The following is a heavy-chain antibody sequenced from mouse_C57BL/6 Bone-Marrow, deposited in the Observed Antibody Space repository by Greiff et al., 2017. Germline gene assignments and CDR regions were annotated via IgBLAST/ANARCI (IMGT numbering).Heavy chain of an antibody. D-gene: IGHD1-3*01. V-gene: IGHV1-82*01. CDR2: IYPGDGDT. J-gene: IGHJ4*01. CDR3: ARKYKDSHYYAMDY. Sequence: QVQLQQSGPELVKPGASVKISCKASGYAFSSSWMNWVKQRPGKGLEWIGRIYPGDGDTNYNGKFKGKATLTSDKSSSTAYMQLSSLTSEDSAVYFCARKYKDSHYYAMDYWGEGASVTVSS. CDR1: GYAFSSSW.